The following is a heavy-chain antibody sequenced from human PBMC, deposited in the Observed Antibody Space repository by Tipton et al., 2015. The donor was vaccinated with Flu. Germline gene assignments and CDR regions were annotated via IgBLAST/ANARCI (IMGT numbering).Heavy chain of an antibody. CDR2: ISGGGAIK. CDR3: AKVIPELVAGLDY. D-gene: IGHD6-19*01. Sequence: SLRLSCEASGFTFSGYAMSWVRQPPGKGLEWVSGISGGGAIKYFADSVKGRFTISRDNSKNTLVLQMNSLRAEDTAVYYCAKVIPELVAGLDYWGQGTLVTVSS. J-gene: IGHJ4*02. V-gene: IGHV3-23*01. CDR1: GFTFSGYA.